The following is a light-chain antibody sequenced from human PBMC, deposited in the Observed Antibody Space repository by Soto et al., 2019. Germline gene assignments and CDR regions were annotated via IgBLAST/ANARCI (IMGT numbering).Light chain of an antibody. CDR1: QGIRND. J-gene: IGKJ1*01. CDR3: LQHGTYPLT. CDR2: SAS. V-gene: IGKV1-17*01. Sequence: DIQMTQFPSSLSASVGDRVTITCRASQGIRNDLGWYQQKPGKAPKRLIYSASSLQSGGPSRFSGNGSGTDFTSTISSLQPEDSETFYCLQHGTYPLTFGQGTKVEIK.